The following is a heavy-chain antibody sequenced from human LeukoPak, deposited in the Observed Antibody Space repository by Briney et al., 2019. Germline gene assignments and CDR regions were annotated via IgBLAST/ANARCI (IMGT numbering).Heavy chain of an antibody. CDR1: GFTFSSYG. CDR3: ARAGSGSYSGTFDI. J-gene: IGHJ3*02. Sequence: GGFLSLSCTASGFTFSSYGMHWVRRAPGKGLEWVAFIRYDGSNKYYADSVKGRFTISRDNSKNTLYLQMNSLRAEDTAVYYCARAGSGSYSGTFDIWGQGTMVTVSS. D-gene: IGHD1-26*01. V-gene: IGHV3-30*02. CDR2: IRYDGSNK.